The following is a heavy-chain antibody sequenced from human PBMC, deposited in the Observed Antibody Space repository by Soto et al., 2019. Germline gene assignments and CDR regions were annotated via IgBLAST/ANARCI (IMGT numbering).Heavy chain of an antibody. Sequence: SETLSLTSAVSGFSISSGYYLGWLRQPPGKGLGWIATFFHGGRTDYNPSLERRVTISVDTSKNHFSLRLSSVTAADTVVYDCAREGYDVLTTSLGGFFDFWGQGTLVTVSS. D-gene: IGHD3-9*01. CDR1: GFSISSGYY. J-gene: IGHJ4*02. CDR2: FFHGGRT. V-gene: IGHV4-38-2*02. CDR3: AREGYDVLTTSLGGFFDF.